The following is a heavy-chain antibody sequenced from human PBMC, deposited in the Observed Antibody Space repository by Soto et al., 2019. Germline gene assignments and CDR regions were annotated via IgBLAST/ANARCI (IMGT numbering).Heavy chain of an antibody. CDR3: ARAVTYYYDSSGYYYSWFDP. D-gene: IGHD3-22*01. V-gene: IGHV3-33*08. Sequence: QVQLVESGGGVVQPGRSLRLSCAASGFTFSSYAMHWVRQAPGKGLEWVAVIWYDGSNKYYADSVKGRFTISRDNSKNTLYLQMNSLRAEDTAVYYCARAVTYYYDSSGYYYSWFDPWGQGTLVTVSS. CDR2: IWYDGSNK. CDR1: GFTFSSYA. J-gene: IGHJ5*02.